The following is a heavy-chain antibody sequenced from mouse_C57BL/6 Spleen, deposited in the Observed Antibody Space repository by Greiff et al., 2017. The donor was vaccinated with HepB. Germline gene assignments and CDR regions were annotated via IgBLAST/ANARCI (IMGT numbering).Heavy chain of an antibody. V-gene: IGHV3-6*01. J-gene: IGHJ1*03. CDR2: ISYDGSN. Sequence: EVKLLESGPGLVKPSQSLSLTCSVTGYSITSGYYWNWIRQFPGNKLEWMGYISYDGSNNYNPSLKNRISITRDTSKNQFFLKLNSVTTEDTATYYCAREGDYGYFDVWGTGTTVTVSS. CDR1: GYSITSGYY. D-gene: IGHD2-13*01. CDR3: AREGDYGYFDV.